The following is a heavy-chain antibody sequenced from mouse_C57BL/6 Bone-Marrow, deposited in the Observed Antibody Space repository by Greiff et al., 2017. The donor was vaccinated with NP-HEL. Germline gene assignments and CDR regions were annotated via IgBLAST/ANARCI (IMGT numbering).Heavy chain of an antibody. CDR3: AIGSIDWYLDV. D-gene: IGHD1-1*01. Sequence: VQLQESGPGLVQPSLSLSITCTVSGFSLTSYGVLWVRQSPGKGLYWLVVIWRGGSTDYNAAFMSRLSITKDNSKSQVFFKMNSLLSDDSVVDYGAIGSIDWYLDVWGTGTSVTDSS. V-gene: IGHV2-5*01. CDR2: IWRGGST. CDR1: GFSLTSYG. J-gene: IGHJ1*03.